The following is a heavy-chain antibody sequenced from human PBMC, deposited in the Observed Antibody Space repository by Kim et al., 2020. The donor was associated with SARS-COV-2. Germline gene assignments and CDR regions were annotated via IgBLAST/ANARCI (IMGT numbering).Heavy chain of an antibody. CDR1: GYTFTSYG. Sequence: ASVKVSCKASGYTFTSYGISWVRQAPGQGLEWMGWISAYNGNTNYAQKLQGRVTMTTDTSTSTAYMELRSLRSDDTAVYYCARRLGYCSSTSCYTSIYYYYGMDVWGQGTTVTVSS. V-gene: IGHV1-18*04. J-gene: IGHJ6*02. D-gene: IGHD2-2*02. CDR2: ISAYNGNT. CDR3: ARRLGYCSSTSCYTSIYYYYGMDV.